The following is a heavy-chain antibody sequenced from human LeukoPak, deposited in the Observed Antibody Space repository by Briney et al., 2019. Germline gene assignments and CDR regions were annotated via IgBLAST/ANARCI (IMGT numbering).Heavy chain of an antibody. D-gene: IGHD3-22*01. CDR2: IYHSEST. V-gene: IGHV4-30-2*01. CDR1: GGSIHNGGYS. Sequence: SQTLSHTCPVSGGSIHNGGYSWSWIRQPPGKGLEWIGYIYHSESTYYNPSLKNRVTISIDRSKNQLSLNLSSVTAADTAVYYCARVPFDYYDSDDYYYHDAFDIWGQGTMVTVSS. J-gene: IGHJ3*02. CDR3: ARVPFDYYDSDDYYYHDAFDI.